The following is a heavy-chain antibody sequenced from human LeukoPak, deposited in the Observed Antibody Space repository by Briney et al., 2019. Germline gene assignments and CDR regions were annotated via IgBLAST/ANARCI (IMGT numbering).Heavy chain of an antibody. CDR1: GFIFNNYW. CDR3: AKDSSLMTGSFDY. CDR2: ISWNSGSI. V-gene: IGHV3-9*01. Sequence: GGSLRLSCAASGFIFNNYWMHWVRHAPGKGLEWVSGISWNSGSIGYADSVKGRFTISRDNAKNSLYLQMNSLRAEDTALYYCAKDSSLMTGSFDYWGQGTLVTVSS. J-gene: IGHJ4*02. D-gene: IGHD3-9*01.